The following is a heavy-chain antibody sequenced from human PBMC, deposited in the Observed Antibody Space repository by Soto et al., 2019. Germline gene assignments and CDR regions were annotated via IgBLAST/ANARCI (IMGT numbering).Heavy chain of an antibody. D-gene: IGHD6-13*01. J-gene: IGHJ3*02. V-gene: IGHV3-9*01. Sequence: GGSMRLSCAASGVNFDDYAVHWVRQAPGKGLEWVSGISWNSGSIGYADSVKGRFTISRDNAKNSLYLQMNSLRAEDTALYYWEKTRSSSLNEAFDIWGKGTMVTALQ. CDR3: EKTRSSSLNEAFDI. CDR2: ISWNSGSI. CDR1: GVNFDDYA.